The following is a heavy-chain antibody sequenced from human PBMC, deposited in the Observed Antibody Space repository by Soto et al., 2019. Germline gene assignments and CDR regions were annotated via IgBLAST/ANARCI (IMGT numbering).Heavy chain of an antibody. CDR2: IVVGSGNT. J-gene: IGHJ4*02. Sequence: QMQLVQSGPEVKKTGTSVKVSCKASGFTFTSSAVQWVRQSRGQRLEWIGWIVVGSGNTNYAQKFQERVTITRDMSTSTAYMELSSLRSEDTAVYYCAAATMVRGVIAHFDYWGQGTLVTVSS. CDR1: GFTFTSSA. CDR3: AAATMVRGVIAHFDY. D-gene: IGHD3-10*01. V-gene: IGHV1-58*01.